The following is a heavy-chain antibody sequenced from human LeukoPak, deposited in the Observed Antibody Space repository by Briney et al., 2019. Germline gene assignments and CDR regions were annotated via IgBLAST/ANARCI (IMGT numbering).Heavy chain of an antibody. J-gene: IGHJ4*02. CDR1: GYTFTGYY. V-gene: IGHV1-2*02. CDR3: ARGEYCLGYCSGGSCYSTRPFDY. Sequence: GASVKVSCKASGYTFTGYYMHWVRQAPGQGLEWMGWINPNSGGTNYAQKFQGRVTMTRDTSISTAYMELSRLRSDDTAVYYCARGEYCLGYCSGGSCYSTRPFDYWGQGTLVTVSS. CDR2: INPNSGGT. D-gene: IGHD2-15*01.